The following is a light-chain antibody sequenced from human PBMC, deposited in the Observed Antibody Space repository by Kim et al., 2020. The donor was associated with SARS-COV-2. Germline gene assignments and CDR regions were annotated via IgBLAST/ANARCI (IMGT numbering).Light chain of an antibody. J-gene: IGLJ2*01. CDR1: ELGEKY. CDR2: RDN. Sequence: SYELTQPPSVSVSPGQTVSITCSGDELGEKYVCWYQQKSGQSPILVIYRDNKRPSGIPERFSGSNSGNTATLTISGTQALDEADYYCQAFDSNTVVFGGGTKLTVL. CDR3: QAFDSNTVV. V-gene: IGLV3-1*01.